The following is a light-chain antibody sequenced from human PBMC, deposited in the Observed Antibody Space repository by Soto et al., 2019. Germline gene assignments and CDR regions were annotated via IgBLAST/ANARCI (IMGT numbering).Light chain of an antibody. CDR3: QQYNNWFSIT. J-gene: IGKJ5*01. Sequence: EIVLTQSPGTLSLSPGERATLSCRASQSVSSSYLAWYQQRPGQAPRLLIFDASTRATGVPARFSGSGSGTEFTLTISSLQSEDFAVYYCQQYNNWFSITFGQGTRLEIK. CDR2: DAS. V-gene: IGKV3-15*01. CDR1: QSVSSSY.